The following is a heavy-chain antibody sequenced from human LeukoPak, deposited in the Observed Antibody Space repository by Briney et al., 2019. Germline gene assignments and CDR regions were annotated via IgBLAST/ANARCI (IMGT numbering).Heavy chain of an antibody. V-gene: IGHV1-8*03. CDR3: ARGVKSLPDY. CDR1: GYTFTTYH. CDR2: MNPNSGNT. J-gene: IGHJ4*02. Sequence: ASVKVSCKASGYTFTTYHINWVRQATGQGLEWMGWMNPNSGNTGYAQKFQGRVTITRNTSISTAYMELSSLRSEDMAVYYCARGVKSLPDYWGQGTLVTVSS. D-gene: IGHD2-15*01.